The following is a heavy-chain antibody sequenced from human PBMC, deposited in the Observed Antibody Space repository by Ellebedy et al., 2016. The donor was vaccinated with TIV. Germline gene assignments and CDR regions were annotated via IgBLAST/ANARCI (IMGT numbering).Heavy chain of an antibody. CDR2: IYPGDSDT. CDR1: GYIFTNYW. D-gene: IGHD3-10*01. J-gene: IGHJ5*02. Sequence: GESLKISCKGSGYIFTNYWIGWVRQMPGKGLEWMGIIYPGDSDTRYSPSFQGQVTISADRSISTAYLQWSSLKASDTAMYYCARRRDMVRGVGLDNWFDPWGQGTLVSVSS. V-gene: IGHV5-51*01. CDR3: ARRRDMVRGVGLDNWFDP.